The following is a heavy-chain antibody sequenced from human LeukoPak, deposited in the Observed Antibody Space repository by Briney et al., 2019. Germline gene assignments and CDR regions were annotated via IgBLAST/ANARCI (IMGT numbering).Heavy chain of an antibody. J-gene: IGHJ4*02. D-gene: IGHD4-17*01. Sequence: SETLSLTCAVYGGSFSGYYWSWIRQPPGKGLEWIGEINHSGSTNYNPSLKSRVTISVDTSKNQFSLKLSSVTAADTAVYYCARGTLYGCFDYWGQGTLVTVSS. CDR2: INHSGST. CDR3: ARGTLYGCFDY. V-gene: IGHV4-34*01. CDR1: GGSFSGYY.